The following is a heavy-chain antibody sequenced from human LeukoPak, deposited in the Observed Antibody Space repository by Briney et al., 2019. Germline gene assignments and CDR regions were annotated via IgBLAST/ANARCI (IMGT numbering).Heavy chain of an antibody. V-gene: IGHV3-21*04. CDR2: ISTSGIYI. D-gene: IGHD6-13*01. Sequence: GGSLRLSCAASGFTFSSYNMNWVRQAPGKGLEWVSSISTSGIYIYYADSLKGRFTISRDNAKNSLYLQMNSLRAEDTAVYYCAKAGTGGIAAAGTGGGYYYYYMDVWGKGTTVTISS. CDR3: AKAGTGGIAAAGTGGGYYYYYMDV. CDR1: GFTFSSYN. J-gene: IGHJ6*03.